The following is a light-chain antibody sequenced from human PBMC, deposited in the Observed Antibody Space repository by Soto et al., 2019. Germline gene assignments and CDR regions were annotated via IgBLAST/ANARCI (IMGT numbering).Light chain of an antibody. V-gene: IGLV1-51*02. CDR3: GTWDSSLSAYV. CDR2: ENN. J-gene: IGLJ1*01. CDR1: SNNIGNHY. Sequence: QSGLAQPPSRSAAPGTEVPIPCSGSSNNIGNHYVSWYQHLPRTAPKLLIYENNKRPSGIPDRFSGSKSGTSVTLGITGLQTGDEADYYCGTWDSSLSAYVFGTGTKVTVL.